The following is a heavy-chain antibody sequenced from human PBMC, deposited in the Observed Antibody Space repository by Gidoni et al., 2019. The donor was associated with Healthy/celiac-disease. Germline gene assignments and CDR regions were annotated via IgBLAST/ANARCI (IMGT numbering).Heavy chain of an antibody. V-gene: IGHV3-73*02. D-gene: IGHD6-19*01. CDR2: IRSKANSYAT. CDR3: TRRRPSAVAGSWFDP. Sequence: EVQLVESGGGLVQPGGSLKLSCAASGFTFSGSAMHWVRQASGKGLEWVGRIRSKANSYATAYAASVKGRFTISRDDSKNTAYLQMNSLKTEDTAVYYCTRRRPSAVAGSWFDPWGQGTLVTVSS. J-gene: IGHJ5*02. CDR1: GFTFSGSA.